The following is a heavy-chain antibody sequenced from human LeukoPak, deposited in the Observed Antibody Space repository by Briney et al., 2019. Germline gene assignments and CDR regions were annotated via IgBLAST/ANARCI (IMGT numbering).Heavy chain of an antibody. J-gene: IGHJ4*02. V-gene: IGHV3-9*01. Sequence: GGSLSLSCAASGFTLDDYAMHWVRHAPGEGLEWVSGLSWNSGSIGYADSVKGRFTISRDNAKNSLYLQMNSLRAEDTALYYCAKDMGVWGSYRFDYWGQGTLVTVSS. CDR3: AKDMGVWGSYRFDY. CDR1: GFTLDDYA. CDR2: LSWNSGSI. D-gene: IGHD3-16*02.